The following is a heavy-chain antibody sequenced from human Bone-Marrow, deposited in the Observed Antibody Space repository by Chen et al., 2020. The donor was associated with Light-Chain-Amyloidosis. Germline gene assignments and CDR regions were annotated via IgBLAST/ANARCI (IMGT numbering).Heavy chain of an antibody. J-gene: IGHJ6*03. CDR3: ATGTPGGYYQYYYMDV. D-gene: IGHD2-8*02. V-gene: IGHV3-15*01. CDR2: IKSKTDGETT. Sequence: EVQLVESGGGLINPGGSLRLSCAASGFTFNNAWMSRVRQAPGKGLEWVGRIKSKTDGETTDYAAPVKGRFTISRDDSTDTLYLQMDSLKTEDTAVYYCATGTPGGYYQYYYMDVWGQGTTVIVSS. CDR1: GFTFNNAW.